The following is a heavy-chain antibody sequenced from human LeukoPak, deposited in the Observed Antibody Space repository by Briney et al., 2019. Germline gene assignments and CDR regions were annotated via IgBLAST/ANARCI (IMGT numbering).Heavy chain of an antibody. Sequence: PGGSLRLSCAASGFTFSSYSMNWVRQAPGKGLECVSSISSSSSYIYYADSVKGRFTISRDNAKNSLYLQMNSLRAEDTAVYYCAKGYCSSTTCSVDYWGQGTLVTVSS. V-gene: IGHV3-21*01. D-gene: IGHD2-2*01. CDR3: AKGYCSSTTCSVDY. J-gene: IGHJ4*02. CDR2: ISSSSSYI. CDR1: GFTFSSYS.